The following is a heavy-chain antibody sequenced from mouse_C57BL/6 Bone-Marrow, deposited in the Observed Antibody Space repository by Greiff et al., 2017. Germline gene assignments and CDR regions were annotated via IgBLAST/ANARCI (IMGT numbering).Heavy chain of an antibody. CDR3: ARAMITTFFDY. D-gene: IGHD2-4*01. Sequence: QVQLQQPGAELVRPGTSVKLSCKASGYTFTSYWMHWVKQRPGQGLEWIGAIDPSDSYTNYNQKFKGKATLTVDTSSSTAYMQLSSLTSEDSAVYYCARAMITTFFDYWGQGTTLTVSS. V-gene: IGHV1-59*01. CDR2: IDPSDSYT. J-gene: IGHJ2*01. CDR1: GYTFTSYW.